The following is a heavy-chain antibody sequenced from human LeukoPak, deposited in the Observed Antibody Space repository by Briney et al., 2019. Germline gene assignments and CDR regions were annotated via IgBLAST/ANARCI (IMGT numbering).Heavy chain of an antibody. CDR1: GFIFSRYD. CDR2: IRGNGGRT. V-gene: IGHV3-64*02. D-gene: IGHD1-26*01. CDR3: ARVGSPLYSGNYYDY. Sequence: HAGGSLRLSCAASGFIFSRYDMHWVRQAPGKGLEYVSAIRGNGGRTYYADSVKGRFTISRDNSKNTLYLQMGSLRAEDMAVYYCARVGSPLYSGNYYDYGGQGTLVTVSS. J-gene: IGHJ4*02.